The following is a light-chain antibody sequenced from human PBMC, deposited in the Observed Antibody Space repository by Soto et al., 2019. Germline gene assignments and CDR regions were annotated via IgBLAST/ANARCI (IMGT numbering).Light chain of an antibody. J-gene: IGKJ4*01. CDR1: QSVNSN. V-gene: IGKV3-15*01. CDR2: GAS. Sequence: EIVMTQSPATLSVSPGERATLSCRASQSVNSNLAWYQQKPGQAPRLLIYGASTRATGLPARFSGSGSGTELTLTIGSLQSEDFAIYYCQQYYNWPLAFGGGTK. CDR3: QQYYNWPLA.